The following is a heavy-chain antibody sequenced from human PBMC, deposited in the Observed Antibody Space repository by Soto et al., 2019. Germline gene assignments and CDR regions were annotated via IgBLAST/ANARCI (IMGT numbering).Heavy chain of an antibody. J-gene: IGHJ4*02. D-gene: IGHD3-22*01. CDR2: ISAYNGNT. V-gene: IGHV1-18*01. CDR3: ARYYDSSGYYSWLDY. Sequence: ASVKVSCKASGYTFTSYGISWVRQAPGQGLEWMGWISAYNGNTNYAQKLQGRVTMTTDTSTSTAYMELRSLRSDDTAVYYCARYYDSSGYYSWLDYWGQGTLVTVS. CDR1: GYTFTSYG.